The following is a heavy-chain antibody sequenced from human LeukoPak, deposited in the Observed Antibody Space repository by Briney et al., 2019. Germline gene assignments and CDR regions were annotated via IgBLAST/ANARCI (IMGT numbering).Heavy chain of an antibody. V-gene: IGHV5-51*01. CDR1: GYSFTSYW. CDR2: IYPGDSDA. Sequence: PGESLKISCKGSGYSFTSYWIGWVRQMPGKGLEWMGIIYPGDSDARYSPSFQGQVTISADKSISTAYLQWTSLKASDTAIYYCARSPRKYWYFDLWGRGTLVTVSS. J-gene: IGHJ2*01. CDR3: ARSPRKYWYFDL.